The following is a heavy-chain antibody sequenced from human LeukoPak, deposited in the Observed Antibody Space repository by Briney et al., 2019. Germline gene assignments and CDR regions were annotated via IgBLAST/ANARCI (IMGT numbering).Heavy chain of an antibody. CDR1: GSTFSSYA. CDR3: ARDRDPGFDY. J-gene: IGHJ4*02. CDR2: ISYDGSNK. V-gene: IGHV3-30-3*01. D-gene: IGHD2-21*01. Sequence: GRSLRLSCAASGSTFSSYAMHWVRQAPGKGLEWVAVISYDGSNKYYADSVKGRFTISRDNSKNTLYLQMNSLRAEDTAVYYCARDRDPGFDYWGQGTLVTVSS.